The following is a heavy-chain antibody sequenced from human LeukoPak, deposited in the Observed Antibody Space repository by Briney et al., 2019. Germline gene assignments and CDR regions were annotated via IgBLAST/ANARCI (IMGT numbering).Heavy chain of an antibody. D-gene: IGHD2-8*02. CDR3: AREVLETGAFDI. CDR2: INHSGST. J-gene: IGHJ3*02. Sequence: SETLSLTCAVYGGSFSGYYWSWIRQPPGKGLEWIGEINHSGSTNYNPSLKSRVTISVDTSKNQFSLKLSSVTAADTAVYYCAREVLETGAFDIWGQGTMVTVSS. V-gene: IGHV4-34*01. CDR1: GGSFSGYY.